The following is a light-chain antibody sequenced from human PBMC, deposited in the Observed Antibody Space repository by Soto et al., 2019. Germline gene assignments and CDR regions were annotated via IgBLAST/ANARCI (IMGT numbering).Light chain of an antibody. CDR1: SSNVGTSDY. CDR3: CSFAGGAIWV. V-gene: IGLV2-11*01. CDR2: TVN. J-gene: IGLJ3*02. Sequence: QSVLVQPPSVSGSPGQSVTISCTGTSSNVGTSDYVSWYQNHPGTVPKPMVYTVNTHPSGVPDRFSGSKSGKTASMTVSGLQTEGEADSSCCSFAGGAIWVFGGVTKLTVL.